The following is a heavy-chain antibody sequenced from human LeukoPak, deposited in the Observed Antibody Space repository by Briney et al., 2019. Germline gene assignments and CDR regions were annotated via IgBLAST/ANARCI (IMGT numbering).Heavy chain of an antibody. CDR3: ARKRGGYHSGDY. Sequence: GGSLRLSCAASGFSFSSYWMHWVRQAPGKGLVWVSRLNTDGSSTNYADSVKGRFTISRDNAKNTLYLQMNSLRAEDTAVYYCARKRGGYHSGDYWGQGTLVTVSS. V-gene: IGHV3-74*01. CDR1: GFSFSSYW. CDR2: LNTDGSST. J-gene: IGHJ4*02. D-gene: IGHD5-12*01.